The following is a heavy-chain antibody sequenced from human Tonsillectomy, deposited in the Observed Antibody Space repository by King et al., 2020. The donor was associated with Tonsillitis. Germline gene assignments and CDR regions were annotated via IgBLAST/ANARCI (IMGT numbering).Heavy chain of an antibody. V-gene: IGHV4-61*02. CDR1: GGSISSGSSY. Sequence: QLQESGPGLVKPSQTLSLTCTVSGGSISSGSSYWSWIRQPAGKGPEWIGRIYTSGTINYNPSLKSRVTISVDTSKNQFSLKLSSVTAADTAMYFCANSDYQDAFDIWGQGTKVTVSS. D-gene: IGHD4-11*01. CDR3: ANSDYQDAFDI. J-gene: IGHJ3*02. CDR2: IYTSGTI.